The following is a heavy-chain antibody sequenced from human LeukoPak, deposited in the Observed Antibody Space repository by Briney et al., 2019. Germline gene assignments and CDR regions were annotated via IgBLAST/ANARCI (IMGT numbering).Heavy chain of an antibody. CDR1: GFTFSNYA. CDR3: TIRMVRGVDYYFDY. D-gene: IGHD3-10*01. V-gene: IGHV3-15*01. J-gene: IGHJ4*02. Sequence: GGSLRLSCAASGFTFSNYAMSWVRQAPGKGLEWVGRIKSKTDGGTTDYAAPVKGRFTISRDDSKNTLYLQMNSLKTEDTAVYYCTIRMVRGVDYYFDYWGQGTLVTVSS. CDR2: IKSKTDGGTT.